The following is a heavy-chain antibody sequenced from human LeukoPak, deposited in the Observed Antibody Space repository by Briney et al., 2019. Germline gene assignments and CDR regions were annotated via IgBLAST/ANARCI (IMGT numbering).Heavy chain of an antibody. Sequence: PGGSLRLSCAASGFTVSSNYMSWVRQAPGKGLEWVSAISGGGGSTYYAESVKGRFSISRDNSKNTLYLQMNSLRAEDTAVYYCAKRGKGIAGPGYVDVWGQGTTVTVSS. D-gene: IGHD6-13*01. CDR1: GFTVSSNY. V-gene: IGHV3-23*01. CDR2: ISGGGGST. J-gene: IGHJ6*02. CDR3: AKRGKGIAGPGYVDV.